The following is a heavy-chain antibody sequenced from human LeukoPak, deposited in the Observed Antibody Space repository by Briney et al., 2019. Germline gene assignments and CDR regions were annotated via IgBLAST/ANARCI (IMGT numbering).Heavy chain of an antibody. Sequence: GASVKVSCKASGGTFSSYAISWVRQAPGQGLEWMGRIIPILGIANYAQKFQGRVTITADKSTSTAYMELSSLRSEDTAVCYCARDLGIAAAGTGYWGQGTLVTVSS. J-gene: IGHJ4*02. D-gene: IGHD6-13*01. CDR3: ARDLGIAAAGTGY. CDR2: IIPILGIA. V-gene: IGHV1-69*04. CDR1: GGTFSSYA.